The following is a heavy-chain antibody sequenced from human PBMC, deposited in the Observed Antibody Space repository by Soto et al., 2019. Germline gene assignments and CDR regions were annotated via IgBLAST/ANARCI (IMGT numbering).Heavy chain of an antibody. CDR2: ISTSGSST. CDR1: GFSFSDYY. D-gene: IGHD1-26*01. J-gene: IGHJ6*03. CDR3: ANLAKNYYHYMDV. Sequence: QVQLVESGGGLVKPGGSLRLSCAASGFSFSDYYMSWIRQAPGKGLEWVSLISTSGSSTDYADSVKGRFNISSDNAKNSLSLQMNSLRAEDTAVYYCANLAKNYYHYMDVWGKGTTVTVSS. V-gene: IGHV3-11*01.